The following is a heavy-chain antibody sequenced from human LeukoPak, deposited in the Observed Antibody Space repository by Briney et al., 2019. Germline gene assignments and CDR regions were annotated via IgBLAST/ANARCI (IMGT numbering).Heavy chain of an antibody. D-gene: IGHD3-10*01. CDR3: AKKGYAGSGTYSYYFDY. Sequence: GGSLRLSCAASGFTFSSYSMNWVRQAPGKGLEWVSYISSSSTIYYADSVKGRFTISRDNSQNTLYLQMNSLRAEDTAVYYCAKKGYAGSGTYSYYFDYWGQGALVTVSS. J-gene: IGHJ4*02. CDR2: ISSSSTI. V-gene: IGHV3-48*01. CDR1: GFTFSSYS.